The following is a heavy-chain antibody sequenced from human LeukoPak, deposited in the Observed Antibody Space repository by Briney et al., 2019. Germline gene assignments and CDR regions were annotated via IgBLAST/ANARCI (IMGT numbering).Heavy chain of an antibody. Sequence: SETLSLTCTVSGGSISSYYWSWIRQPPGKGLEWIGYIYYSGSTNYNPSLKSRVTISVDTSKNQFSLKLSSVTAADTAVYYCARGQFVPGYYANYYYYMDVWGKGTTVTVSS. CDR2: IYYSGST. J-gene: IGHJ6*03. CDR3: ARGQFVPGYYANYYYYMDV. V-gene: IGHV4-59*01. CDR1: GGSISSYY. D-gene: IGHD3-22*01.